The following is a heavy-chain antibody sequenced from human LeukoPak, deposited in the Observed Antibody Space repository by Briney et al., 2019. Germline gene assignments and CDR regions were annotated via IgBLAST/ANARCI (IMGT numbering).Heavy chain of an antibody. J-gene: IGHJ4*02. D-gene: IGHD6-19*01. Sequence: PGGSLRLSCAASGFIFSNAYMTWVRQAAGKGLEWVGRIKSNTEGGTIDYAAPVKGRFTISREDSKNMVYLQMNSLKTEDTAVYYCTTDAGYDSGWYNYWGQGILVTVSS. CDR1: GFIFSNAY. CDR2: IKSNTEGGTI. V-gene: IGHV3-15*01. CDR3: TTDAGYDSGWYNY.